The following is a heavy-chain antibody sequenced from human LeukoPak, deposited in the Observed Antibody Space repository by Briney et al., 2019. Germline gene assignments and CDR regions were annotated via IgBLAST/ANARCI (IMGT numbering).Heavy chain of an antibody. D-gene: IGHD6-13*01. V-gene: IGHV4-31*03. Sequence: SQTLSLTCTVSGGSISSGGYYWSWIRQHPGKGLECIGYIYFSGSTYYNPSLTSRVTMSVDRSKNQFSLKLSSVTAADTAVYYCARLQAAADSYWGQGTLVTVSS. J-gene: IGHJ4*02. CDR3: ARLQAAADSY. CDR2: IYFSGST. CDR1: GGSISSGGYY.